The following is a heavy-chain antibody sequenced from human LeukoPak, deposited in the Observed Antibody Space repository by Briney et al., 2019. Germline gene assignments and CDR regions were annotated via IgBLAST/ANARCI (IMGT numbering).Heavy chain of an antibody. CDR3: ARQGSEWELPLAGFLYYYYYYMDV. CDR2: IYYSGST. J-gene: IGHJ6*03. Sequence: SETLSLTCTVSGGPISSSSYSWGWIRQPPGKGLEWIGSIYYSGSTYYNPSLKSRVTISVDTSKSQFSLKLSYVTTADTAVYYCARQGSEWELPLAGFLYYYYYYMDVWGKGTTVTISS. V-gene: IGHV4-39*01. D-gene: IGHD1-26*01. CDR1: GGPISSSSYS.